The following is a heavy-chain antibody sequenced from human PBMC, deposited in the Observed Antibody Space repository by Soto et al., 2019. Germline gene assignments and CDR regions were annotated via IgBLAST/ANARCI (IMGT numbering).Heavy chain of an antibody. CDR2: ISAYNGNT. V-gene: IGHV1-18*04. CDR1: GYTFTSYG. CDR3: ARDPGHCSGGSCYSDWFDP. Sequence: GASVKVSCKASGYTFTSYGISWVRQAPGQGLEWMGWISAYNGNTNYAQKLQGRVTMTTDTSTSTAYMELRSLRSDDTAVYYCARDPGHCSGGSCYSDWFDPWGQGTLVTVSS. D-gene: IGHD2-15*01. J-gene: IGHJ5*02.